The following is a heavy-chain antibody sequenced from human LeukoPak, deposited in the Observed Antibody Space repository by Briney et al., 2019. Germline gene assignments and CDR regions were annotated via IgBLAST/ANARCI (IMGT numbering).Heavy chain of an antibody. V-gene: IGHV4-59*01. Sequence: PSETLSLTCTVSGGSISSYYWSWIRQPPGKGLEWIGYIYYSGSTNYNPSLKSRVTISVDTSKNQFSLKLSSVTAADTAVYYCARSSSGWYYFDYGGQGTLVTVSS. CDR1: GGSISSYY. J-gene: IGHJ4*02. CDR2: IYYSGST. CDR3: ARSSSGWYYFDY. D-gene: IGHD6-19*01.